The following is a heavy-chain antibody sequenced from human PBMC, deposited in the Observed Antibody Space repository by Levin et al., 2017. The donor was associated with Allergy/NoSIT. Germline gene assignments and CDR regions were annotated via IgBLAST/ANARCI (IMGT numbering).Heavy chain of an antibody. CDR1: GGSISHTLYY. V-gene: IGHV4-39*07. CDR3: AREAAMGGSWRFDA. D-gene: IGHD6-19*01. Sequence: ASETLSLTCTVSGGSISHTLYYWGWIRQTPEKGLEWIANVHYSGSTYYNPPLKSRVTISVDTPKNQFSLRVTSVTAADTAVYFWAREAAMGGSWRFDAWGQGTRVTVSS. J-gene: IGHJ4*02. CDR2: VHYSGST.